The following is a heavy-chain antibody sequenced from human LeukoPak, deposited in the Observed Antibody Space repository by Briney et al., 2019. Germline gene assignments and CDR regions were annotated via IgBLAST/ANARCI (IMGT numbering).Heavy chain of an antibody. D-gene: IGHD3-16*01. Sequence: GGSLRLSCAASGFTFSSYAMHWVRQAPGKGLEYVSAISSNGGSTYYANSVKGRFTISRDNSKNTLYLQMGSLRAEDMAVYYCARDGGSRRRNYFDYWGQGTLVTVSS. J-gene: IGHJ4*02. CDR1: GFTFSSYA. V-gene: IGHV3-64*01. CDR3: ARDGGSRRRNYFDY. CDR2: ISSNGGST.